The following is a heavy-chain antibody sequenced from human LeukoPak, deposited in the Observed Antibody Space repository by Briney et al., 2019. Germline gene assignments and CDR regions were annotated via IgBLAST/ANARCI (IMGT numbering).Heavy chain of an antibody. V-gene: IGHV1-2*02. CDR3: ARGPPSAGGWFDP. J-gene: IGHJ5*02. D-gene: IGHD6-13*01. CDR2: INPNSGGT. Sequence: ASVKVSCKASGYTFTGYYMHWVRQAPGQGLEWMGWINPNSGGTNYAQKFQGRVTMTRDTSISTAYMELSRLRSDDTAVYYCARGPPSAGGWFDPWGQGTLVTVSS. CDR1: GYTFTGYY.